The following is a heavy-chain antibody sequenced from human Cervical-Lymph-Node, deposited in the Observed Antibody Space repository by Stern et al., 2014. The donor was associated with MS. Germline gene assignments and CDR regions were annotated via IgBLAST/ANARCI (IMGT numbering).Heavy chain of an antibody. CDR3: ARWSVGCDY. CDR2: IYPGDSDR. J-gene: IGHJ4*02. D-gene: IGHD3-10*01. Sequence: VQLVQSGAELKKPGESLKLSCKTSGYNFINYWIAWVRQVPGKGLEWIGIIYPGDSDRKYSPSVKGNIAMSVDRSITTAYVQWNSLKATDSGVYYCARWSVGCDYWGQGALITVSS. V-gene: IGHV5-51*01. CDR1: GYNFINYW.